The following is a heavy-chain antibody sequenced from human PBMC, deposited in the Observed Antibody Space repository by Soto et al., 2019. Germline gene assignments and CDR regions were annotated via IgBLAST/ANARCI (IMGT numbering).Heavy chain of an antibody. V-gene: IGHV4-4*07. CDR2: IYTSGST. J-gene: IGHJ5*02. CDR3: ARDPPLGAAAGNGWFDP. CDR1: GGSISSYY. Sequence: SETLSLTCTVSGGSISSYYCSWSRQPAGEGLEWIGRIYTSGSTNYNPSLKSRVTMSVATSKKQFSLKLSSVSAADTAVYYCARDPPLGAAAGNGWFDPWGQGTLVTVSS. D-gene: IGHD6-13*01.